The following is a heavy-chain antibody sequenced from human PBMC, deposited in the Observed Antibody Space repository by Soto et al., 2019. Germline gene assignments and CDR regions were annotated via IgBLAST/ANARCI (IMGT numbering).Heavy chain of an antibody. D-gene: IGHD2-15*01. Sequence: ASVKVSCKASGYTFTSYDINWVRQATGQGLEWMGWMNPNSGNTGYTQKFQGRVTMTRNTSISTAYMELSSLRSEDTAVYYCARANFLYCSGGSCYGMDVWGQGTTVTVSS. CDR1: GYTFTSYD. J-gene: IGHJ6*02. CDR3: ARANFLYCSGGSCYGMDV. CDR2: MNPNSGNT. V-gene: IGHV1-8*01.